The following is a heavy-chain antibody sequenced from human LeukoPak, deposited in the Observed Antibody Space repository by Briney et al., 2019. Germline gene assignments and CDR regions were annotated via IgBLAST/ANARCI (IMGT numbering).Heavy chain of an antibody. CDR2: IYGSGTI. CDR1: GGSISRSY. D-gene: IGHD4-17*01. CDR3: ARLKATVSIHAYFDS. V-gene: IGHV4-4*07. J-gene: IGHJ4*02. Sequence: PSETLSLTCTVSGGSISRSYWSWMRQPAGKGPEWIGRIYGSGTITYNPSLESRVTMSVDTSKNQFSLKLSSVTAADTAVYYCARLKATVSIHAYFDSWGQGTLVTVSS.